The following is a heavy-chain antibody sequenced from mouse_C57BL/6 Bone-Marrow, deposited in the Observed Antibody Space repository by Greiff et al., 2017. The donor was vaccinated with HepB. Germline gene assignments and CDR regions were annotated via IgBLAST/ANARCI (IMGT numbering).Heavy chain of an antibody. CDR1: GYTFTDYE. Sequence: VKLMESGAELVRPGASVTLSCKASGYTFTDYEMHWVKQTPVHGLEWIGAIDPETGGTAYNQKFKGKAILTADKSSSTAYMELRSLTSEDSAVYYCTREGVYFDYWGQGTTLTVSS. J-gene: IGHJ2*01. CDR2: IDPETGGT. CDR3: TREGVYFDY. V-gene: IGHV1-15*01.